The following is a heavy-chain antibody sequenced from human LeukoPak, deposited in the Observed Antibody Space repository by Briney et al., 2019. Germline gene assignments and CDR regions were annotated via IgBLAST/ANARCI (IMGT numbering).Heavy chain of an antibody. CDR2: IYYSWST. J-gene: IGHJ4*02. V-gene: IGHV4-31*03. Sequence: SETLSLTCTVSGGSLSSGGYYWSWIRQHPGKGLEWVGCIYYSWSTYYNSSLKSRVTISVDTSKNQFSLKLSSVTAADTAVYYCARVGESYCSGGSCYSGLFDYWGQGTLVTVSS. CDR3: ARVGESYCSGGSCYSGLFDY. CDR1: GGSLSSGGYY. D-gene: IGHD2-15*01.